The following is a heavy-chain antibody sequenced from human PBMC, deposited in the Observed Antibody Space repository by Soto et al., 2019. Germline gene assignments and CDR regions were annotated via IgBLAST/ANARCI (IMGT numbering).Heavy chain of an antibody. Sequence: GGSLRLSCAASGLIFSNYAMTWVCQAPEKGLEWVSTISGNGGETFYADSVEGRFTISRDNSENTVYLQMNRLRAEDTAVYYCTKGGHASFYDFWGQGTLVTVSS. J-gene: IGHJ4*02. D-gene: IGHD3-3*01. CDR1: GLIFSNYA. CDR2: ISGNGGET. CDR3: TKGGHASFYDF. V-gene: IGHV3-23*01.